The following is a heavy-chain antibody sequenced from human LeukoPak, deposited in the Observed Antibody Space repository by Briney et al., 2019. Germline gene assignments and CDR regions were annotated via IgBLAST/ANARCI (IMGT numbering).Heavy chain of an antibody. V-gene: IGHV3-30*18. CDR1: GFTFSSYG. Sequence: GGSLRLSCGTSGFTFSSYGMSWVRQAPGKGLEWVAAASSYESDKYYVDSVKGRFTISRDNSKNTLYLQLNSLRAEDTAVYYCAKGEPRGGYYYHYLGVWGKGTTVTVSS. D-gene: IGHD1-26*01. CDR2: ASSYESDK. J-gene: IGHJ6*03. CDR3: AKGEPRGGYYYHYLGV.